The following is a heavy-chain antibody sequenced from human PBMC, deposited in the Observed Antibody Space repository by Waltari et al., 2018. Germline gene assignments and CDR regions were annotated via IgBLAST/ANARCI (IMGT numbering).Heavy chain of an antibody. CDR2: LTSSSSYV. CDR3: ARDRRLHLGELSPLDY. V-gene: IGHV3-21*01. CDR1: GFTFSSDS. J-gene: IGHJ4*02. D-gene: IGHD3-16*02. Sequence: EVQLVESGGGLVKPGGSLTLACAASGFTFSSDSMNWLRQAPGKGLEWVASLTSSSSYVYYADSVKGRFTISRDNAKNSLYLQMNSLRAEDTAVYYCARDRRLHLGELSPLDYWGQGTLVTVSS.